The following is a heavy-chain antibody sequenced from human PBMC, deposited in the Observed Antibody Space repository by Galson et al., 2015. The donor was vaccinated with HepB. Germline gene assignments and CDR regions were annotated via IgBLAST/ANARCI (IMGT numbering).Heavy chain of an antibody. J-gene: IGHJ4*02. Sequence: SVKVSCKASGGTLSSYAISWVRQAPGQGLEWMGGIIPIFGTANYAQKFQGRVTITADESTSTAYMELSSLRSEDTAVYYCAREELGVGATFGPMWGVFDYWGQGTLVTVSS. V-gene: IGHV1-69*13. CDR2: IIPIFGTA. CDR1: GGTLSSYA. CDR3: AREELGVGATFGPMWGVFDY. D-gene: IGHD1-26*01.